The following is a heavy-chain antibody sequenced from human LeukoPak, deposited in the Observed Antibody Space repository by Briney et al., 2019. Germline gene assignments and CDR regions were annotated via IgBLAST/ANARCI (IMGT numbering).Heavy chain of an antibody. J-gene: IGHJ4*02. D-gene: IGHD7-27*01. Sequence: GGSLRLSCAASGFIFNKYWMAWVRQAPGKGLEWVANINEDGGDRNYVDSLKGRFTISRDNAKNSLYLQMNSLRVEDTAVYYCARDYTGGWNDYWGQGTLVTVSS. CDR2: INEDGGDR. V-gene: IGHV3-7*01. CDR3: ARDYTGGWNDY. CDR1: GFIFNKYW.